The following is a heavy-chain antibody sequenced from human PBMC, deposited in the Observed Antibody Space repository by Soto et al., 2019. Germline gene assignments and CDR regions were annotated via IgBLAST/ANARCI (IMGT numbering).Heavy chain of an antibody. CDR1: GGSISSYY. D-gene: IGHD1-7*01. Sequence: SSETLSLTCTVSGGSISSYYWSWIRQPAGKGLEWIGRIYTSGSTNYNPSLKSRVTMSVDTSKNQFSLKLSSVTAADTAVYYCARVGKLELQGGAFDIWGQGTMVTVSS. V-gene: IGHV4-4*07. CDR3: ARVGKLELQGGAFDI. CDR2: IYTSGST. J-gene: IGHJ3*02.